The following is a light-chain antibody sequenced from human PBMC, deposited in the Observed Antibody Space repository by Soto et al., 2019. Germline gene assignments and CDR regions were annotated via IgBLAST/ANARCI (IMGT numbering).Light chain of an antibody. CDR3: HQYGTAPLT. Sequence: VLTQSQGPLALSPGERATLSCRASQSVAATYLDWYQQKRGQAPRLLIYGASSRATGLPDRFSGSGSGTDFTLTISRLEPEDFSVYYCHQYGTAPLTFGPGTKVEIK. CDR2: GAS. V-gene: IGKV3-20*01. CDR1: QSVAATY. J-gene: IGKJ3*01.